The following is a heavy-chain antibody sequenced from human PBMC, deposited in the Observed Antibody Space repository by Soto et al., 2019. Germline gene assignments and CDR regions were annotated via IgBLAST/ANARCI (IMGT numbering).Heavy chain of an antibody. Sequence: EVQVLQSGGGLLQPGESLRLSCAASGFTFNNYAMSLVRQAPGKGLEWVSTVSGGGPNTYYADSVKGRFTVSRDNSKNTVYLQMSSLRAEDTAIYYCARSNLYCSGSSCYVFDYWGQGTLVTVSS. CDR3: ARSNLYCSGSSCYVFDY. CDR2: VSGGGPNT. D-gene: IGHD2-2*01. V-gene: IGHV3-23*01. CDR1: GFTFNNYA. J-gene: IGHJ4*02.